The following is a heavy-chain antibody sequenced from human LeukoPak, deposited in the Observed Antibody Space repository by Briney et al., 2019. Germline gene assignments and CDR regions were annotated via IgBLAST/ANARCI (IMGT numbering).Heavy chain of an antibody. CDR3: ARSRVLYYYYMDV. CDR1: GGSISSYY. V-gene: IGHV4-59*01. Sequence: SETLSLTCTVSGGSISSYYWSWIRQPPGKGLEWIGYIYYSGSTNYNPSLKSRVTISVDTSKNQCSLKLSSVTAPDTAVYYCARSRVLYYYYMDVWGKGTTVTVSS. D-gene: IGHD3-10*01. CDR2: IYYSGST. J-gene: IGHJ6*03.